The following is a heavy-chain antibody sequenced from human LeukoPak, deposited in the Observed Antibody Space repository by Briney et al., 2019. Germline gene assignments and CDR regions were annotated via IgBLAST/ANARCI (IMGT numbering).Heavy chain of an antibody. CDR2: VYYSGST. Sequence: SDTLSLTCTVSGGSISSSSYYWRWIRQPPGKGLEWIGNVYYSGSTYQNPSLKSRVTISVDTSKNQFSLKLSSVTAADTAVYHCASRVTTPFFDYWGQGTLVTVSS. CDR3: ASRVTTPFFDY. J-gene: IGHJ4*02. CDR1: GGSISSSSYY. V-gene: IGHV4-39*01. D-gene: IGHD4-17*01.